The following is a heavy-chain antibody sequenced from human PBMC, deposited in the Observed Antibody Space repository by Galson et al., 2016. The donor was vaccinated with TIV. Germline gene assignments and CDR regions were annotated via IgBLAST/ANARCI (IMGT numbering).Heavy chain of an antibody. V-gene: IGHV1-2*02. CDR2: INPKTGAT. Sequence: SVKVSCKASGYSFTGYFMHWVRQAPGQGLEWMGWINPKTGATTYAQECQGRITMTRDTSTSTVYMYLNRLQSDDTAVYYCARSDSYYKYALDVGGQGTTVTVSS. CDR3: ARSDSYYKYALDV. CDR1: GYSFTGYF. D-gene: IGHD3-10*01. J-gene: IGHJ3*01.